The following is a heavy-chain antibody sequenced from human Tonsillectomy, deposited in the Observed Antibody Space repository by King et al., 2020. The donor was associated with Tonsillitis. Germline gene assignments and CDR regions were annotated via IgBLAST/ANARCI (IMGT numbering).Heavy chain of an antibody. CDR1: GFTFSSYG. CDR2: ISYDGSNK. CDR3: AKGYDSSGYYSEYFDL. Sequence: VQLVESGGGVVQPGRSLRLSCAASGFTFSSYGMHWVRQAPGKGLEWVSVISYDGSNKYYSDSVKGRFTISRDNSKKTLYLQMNSLRAEDTAVYYCAKGYDSSGYYSEYFDLWGRGTLVTVSS. D-gene: IGHD3-22*01. J-gene: IGHJ2*01. V-gene: IGHV3-30*18.